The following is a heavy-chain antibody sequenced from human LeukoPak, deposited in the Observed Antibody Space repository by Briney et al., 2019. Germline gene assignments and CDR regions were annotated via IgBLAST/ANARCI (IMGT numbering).Heavy chain of an antibody. CDR2: ISSSSSYI. D-gene: IGHD3-22*01. CDR1: GFTFSSYS. V-gene: IGHV3-21*01. J-gene: IGHJ4*02. CDR3: ARDPYLRYYYDSSGYYFDY. Sequence: GGSLRLSCAASGFTFSSYSMNWVRQAPGRGLEWVSSISSSSSYIYYADSVKGRFTISRDNAKNSLYLQMNSLRAEDTAVYYCARDPYLRYYYDSSGYYFDYWGQGTLVTVSS.